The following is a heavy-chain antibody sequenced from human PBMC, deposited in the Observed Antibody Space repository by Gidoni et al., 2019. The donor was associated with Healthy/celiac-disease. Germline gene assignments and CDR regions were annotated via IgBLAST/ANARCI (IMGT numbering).Heavy chain of an antibody. V-gene: IGHV1-3*01. CDR1: GYPFTSYA. J-gene: IGHJ4*02. CDR2: INAGNGNT. D-gene: IGHD3-22*01. CDR3: ASRDYYDSSGTVDY. Sequence: QVQLVQSGPEVRKPGPSVKFSCKASGYPFTSYAMHWVRQAPGQRLEWMGWINAGNGNTKYSQKFQGRVTITRDTSASTAYMELSSLRSEDTAVYYCASRDYYDSSGTVDYWGQGTLVTVSS.